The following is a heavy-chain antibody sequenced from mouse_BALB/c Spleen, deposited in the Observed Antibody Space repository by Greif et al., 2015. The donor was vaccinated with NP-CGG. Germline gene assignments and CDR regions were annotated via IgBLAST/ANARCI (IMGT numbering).Heavy chain of an antibody. Sequence: VQLVESGAELVRPGTSVKISCKASGYTFTNYWLGWVKQRPGHGLEWIGDIYPGGGYTNYNEKFKGKATLTADTSSSTAYMQLSSLTPEDSAVYFCARTPATHAMDYWGQGTSVPVSS. J-gene: IGHJ4*01. CDR3: ARTPATHAMDY. CDR2: IYPGGGYT. D-gene: IGHD1-2*01. CDR1: GYTFTNYW. V-gene: IGHV1-63*02.